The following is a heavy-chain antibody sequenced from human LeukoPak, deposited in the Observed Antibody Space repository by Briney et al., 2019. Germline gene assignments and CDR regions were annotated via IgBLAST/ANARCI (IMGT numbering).Heavy chain of an antibody. V-gene: IGHV3-7*01. J-gene: IGHJ4*02. CDR3: AKIRISGWADFDY. CDR1: GFTFSDYY. Sequence: PGGSLRLSCAASGFTFSDYYMSWIRQAPGRGLEWVANIKQDGSEKSYVDSVKGRFTISRDNAKNSLYLQMNSLRAEDTAVYYCAKIRISGWADFDYWGQGTVVTVSS. D-gene: IGHD6-19*01. CDR2: IKQDGSEK.